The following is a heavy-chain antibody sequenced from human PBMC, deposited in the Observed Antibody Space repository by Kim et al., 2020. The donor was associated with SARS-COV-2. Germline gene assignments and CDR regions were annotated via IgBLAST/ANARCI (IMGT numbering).Heavy chain of an antibody. CDR3: ARDTAAAMDA. V-gene: IGHV3-72*01. J-gene: IGHJ6*02. Sequence: TTYAPCVKWRFGVSREDSKNSLYLQMNSLKTEDTACYYCARDTAAAMDAWGQGTTVTVSS. D-gene: IGHD6-25*01. CDR2: T.